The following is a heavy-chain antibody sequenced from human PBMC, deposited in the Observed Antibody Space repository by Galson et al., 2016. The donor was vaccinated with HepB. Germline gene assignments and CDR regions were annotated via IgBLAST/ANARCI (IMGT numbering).Heavy chain of an antibody. D-gene: IGHD3-10*01. CDR2: ISRGSAYI. V-gene: IGHV3-21*01. CDR3: ARPRDNYGHAFDI. Sequence: SLRLSCAASGFTFSSYNLNWVRQAPGKGLEWVSSISRGSAYIYYADSVKGRFTISRDNAKNSLYLQMHSLRAEDTAVYYCARPRDNYGHAFDIWGPVTLVTVSS. J-gene: IGHJ3*02. CDR1: GFTFSSYN.